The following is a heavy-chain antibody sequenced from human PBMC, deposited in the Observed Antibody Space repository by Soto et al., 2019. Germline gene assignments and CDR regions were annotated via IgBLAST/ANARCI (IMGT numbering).Heavy chain of an antibody. J-gene: IGHJ6*02. CDR3: ARGGDYYGSGSYYRYYYYYYGMDV. V-gene: IGHV3-21*01. CDR2: ISSSSSYI. Sequence: GGSLRLSCAASGFTFRSYSMNWVRQAPGKGLEWVSSISSSSSYIYYADSVKGRFTISRDNAKNSLYLQMNSLRAEDTAVYYCARGGDYYGSGSYYRYYYYYYGMDVWAKGPRSPSP. D-gene: IGHD3-10*01. CDR1: GFTFRSYS.